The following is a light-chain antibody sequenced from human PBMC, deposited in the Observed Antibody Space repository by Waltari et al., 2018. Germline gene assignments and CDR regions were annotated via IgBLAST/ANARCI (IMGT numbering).Light chain of an antibody. CDR3: YSSDSTGLRV. J-gene: IGLJ1*01. CDR1: ELPRKY. V-gene: IGLV3-10*01. Sequence: SYELTQTPSVSVSPGQTARNTCSGQELPRKYAYWFQQKSGQAPRLVIYEDTKRPSGIPERFSGSSSGTVATLTITGAQVDDEADYYCYSSDSTGLRVFGGGTTVVVL. CDR2: EDT.